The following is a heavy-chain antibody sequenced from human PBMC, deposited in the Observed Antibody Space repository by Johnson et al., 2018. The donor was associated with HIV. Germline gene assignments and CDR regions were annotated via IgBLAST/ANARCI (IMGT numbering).Heavy chain of an antibody. CDR3: AKGCRWLLERTYAFDI. CDR2: ISYDGTKK. J-gene: IGHJ3*02. D-gene: IGHD3-22*01. Sequence: QVQLVESGGGVVQPGRSLRLSCAASGFTFSQFAMHWVRQAPGKGLEWVPIISYDGTKKSSAASVRGRSIISRDNSKNTLYLQMNSLRAEDTALYYCAKGCRWLLERTYAFDIWGQGTMVTVSS. V-gene: IGHV3-30*04. CDR1: GFTFSQFA.